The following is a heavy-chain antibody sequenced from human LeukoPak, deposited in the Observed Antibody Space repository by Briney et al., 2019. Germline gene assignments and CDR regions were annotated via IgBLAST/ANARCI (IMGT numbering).Heavy chain of an antibody. D-gene: IGHD6-13*01. J-gene: IGHJ4*02. CDR2: IRSKADSYTT. CDR3: RAAADLNDY. V-gene: IGHV3-73*01. CDR1: GLTFSGSA. Sequence: GGSLKLSCAASGLTFSGSAMHWARQASGKGLEWLGRIRSKADSYTTAYAASVKGRFIVSRDDSKNTAYLQMNSLKTEDTAVYYCRAAADLNDYWGQGTLVTVSS.